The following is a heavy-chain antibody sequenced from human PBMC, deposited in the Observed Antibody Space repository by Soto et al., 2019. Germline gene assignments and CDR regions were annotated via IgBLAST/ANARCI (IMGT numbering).Heavy chain of an antibody. V-gene: IGHV4-59*01. CDR2: IYYSGTT. CDR1: GGSISSYY. Sequence: PSETLSLTCTVSGGSISSYYWSWIRQPPGKGLEWIGYIYYSGTTNCNPSLKSRVTISIDTSKNQFSLKLSSVTAADTAVYYCARGPTVTYYYYGMDVWDQGTTVTVSS. J-gene: IGHJ6*02. D-gene: IGHD4-17*01. CDR3: ARGPTVTYYYYGMDV.